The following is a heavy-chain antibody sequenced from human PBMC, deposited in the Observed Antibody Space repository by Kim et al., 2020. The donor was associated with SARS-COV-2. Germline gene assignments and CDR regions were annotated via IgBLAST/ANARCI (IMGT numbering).Heavy chain of an antibody. CDR2: INPNSGGT. CDR3: ARETLLGMIVVVSPDY. D-gene: IGHD3-22*01. V-gene: IGHV1-2*06. CDR1: GYTFTGYY. Sequence: ASVKVSCKASGYTFTGYYMHWVRQAPGQGLEWMGRINPNSGGTNYAQKFQGRVTMTRDTSISTAYMELSRLRSDDTAVYYCARETLLGMIVVVSPDYWGQGTLVTVSS. J-gene: IGHJ4*02.